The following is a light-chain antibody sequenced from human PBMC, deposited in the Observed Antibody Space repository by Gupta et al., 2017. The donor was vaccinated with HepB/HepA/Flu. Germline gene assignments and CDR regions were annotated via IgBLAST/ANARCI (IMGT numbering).Light chain of an antibody. J-gene: IGLJ2*01. CDR3: SSDAGSTVV. CDR1: SSDVGGYNY. V-gene: IGLV2-8*01. Sequence: QSALTQPPSASVSPGQSVTISCTGTSSDVGGYNYVSWYQQHPGKAPKLMIYEVSKRPSGVPDRFSGSKSGNTASLTVSGLQAEDEADYYCSSDAGSTVVFGGGTKLTVL. CDR2: EVS.